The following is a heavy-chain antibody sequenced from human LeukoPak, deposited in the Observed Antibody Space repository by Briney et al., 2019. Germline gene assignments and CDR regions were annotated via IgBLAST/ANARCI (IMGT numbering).Heavy chain of an antibody. J-gene: IGHJ3*02. V-gene: IGHV3-33*06. D-gene: IGHD3-3*01. CDR1: GFTFSSYG. CDR2: ISYDGSDK. Sequence: AGGSLILSCAASGFTFSSYGMHWVRQAPGKGLEWVAVISYDGSDKYYADSVKGRFTISRDNSENTVFLQMNSLRAEDTAVYYCAKDLEDFWSGYYGEGDALDIWGQGTMVTVSS. CDR3: AKDLEDFWSGYYGEGDALDI.